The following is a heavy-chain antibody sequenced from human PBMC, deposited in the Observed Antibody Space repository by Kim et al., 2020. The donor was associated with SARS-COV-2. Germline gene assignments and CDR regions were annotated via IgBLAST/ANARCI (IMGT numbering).Heavy chain of an antibody. CDR2: IHYSGTT. CDR1: GGSVRSGSYY. V-gene: IGHV4-61*01. J-gene: IGHJ6*02. D-gene: IGHD2-21*01. CDR3: ARETPGEVSSHGMDV. Sequence: SETLSLTCTVSGGSVRSGSYYWSWIRQPPGKGLEWIGYIHYSGTTNYNPSLKSRVTISADTSKNQFSLKLNSVTAADTAVYYCARETPGEVSSHGMDVWGQGTTVTVSS.